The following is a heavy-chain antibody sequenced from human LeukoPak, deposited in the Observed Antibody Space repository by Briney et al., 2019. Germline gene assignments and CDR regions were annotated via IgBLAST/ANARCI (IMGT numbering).Heavy chain of an antibody. Sequence: SETLSLTCAVYGGSFSGYYWSWIRQPPGKGLEWVGEINHSGSTNYNPSLKSRVTISVDTSKNQFSLKLSSVTAADTAVYYCARDRWYSSSWSNWIDPWGQGTLVTVSS. CDR3: ARDRWYSSSWSNWIDP. J-gene: IGHJ5*02. CDR2: INHSGST. D-gene: IGHD6-13*01. CDR1: GGSFSGYY. V-gene: IGHV4-34*01.